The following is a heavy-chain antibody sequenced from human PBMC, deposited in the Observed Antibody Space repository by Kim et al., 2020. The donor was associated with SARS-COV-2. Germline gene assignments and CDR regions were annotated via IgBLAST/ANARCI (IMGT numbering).Heavy chain of an antibody. CDR3: ARQTETNILWFGESKKGNWFDP. D-gene: IGHD3-10*01. Sequence: SETLSLTCTVSGGSISSSSYYWGWIRQPPGKGLEWIGSIYYSGSTYYNPSLKSRVTISVDTSKNQFSLKLSSVTAADTAVYYCARQTETNILWFGESKKGNWFDPWGQGTLVTVSS. J-gene: IGHJ5*02. CDR1: GGSISSSSYY. CDR2: IYYSGST. V-gene: IGHV4-39*01.